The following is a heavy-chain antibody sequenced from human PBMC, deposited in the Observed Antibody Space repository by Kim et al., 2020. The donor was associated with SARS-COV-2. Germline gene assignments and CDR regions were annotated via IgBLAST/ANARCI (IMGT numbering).Heavy chain of an antibody. Sequence: SETLSLTCAVYGGSFSGYYLRWIRQPPGKGLEWIGEINHSGSTNYNPSLKSRVTISVDTSKNQFSLKLSSVTAADTSVYYCARGRGYCSSTSCYIGLVGKYYFDYWGQGTLVTVS. J-gene: IGHJ4*02. V-gene: IGHV4-34*01. CDR2: INHSGST. CDR1: GGSFSGYY. D-gene: IGHD2-2*02. CDR3: ARGRGYCSSTSCYIGLVGKYYFDY.